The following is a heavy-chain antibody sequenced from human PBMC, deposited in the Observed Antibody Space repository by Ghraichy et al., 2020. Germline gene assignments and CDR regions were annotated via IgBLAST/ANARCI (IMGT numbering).Heavy chain of an antibody. J-gene: IGHJ6*02. Sequence: GSLRLSCAVYGGSFSGYYWSWIRQPPGKGLEWIGEINHSGSTNYNPSLKSRVTISVDTSKNQFSLKLSSVTAADTAVYYCARGTVTRIYYYYYGMDVWGQGTTVTVSS. V-gene: IGHV4-34*01. CDR2: INHSGST. CDR3: ARGTVTRIYYYYYGMDV. D-gene: IGHD4-11*01. CDR1: GGSFSGYY.